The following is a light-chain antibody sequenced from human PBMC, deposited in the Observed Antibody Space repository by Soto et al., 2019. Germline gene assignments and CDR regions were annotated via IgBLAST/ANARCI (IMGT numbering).Light chain of an antibody. J-gene: IGLJ1*01. CDR3: QSYDISLHNYV. V-gene: IGLV1-40*01. CDR2: GDN. CDR1: TSNIGAPYD. Sequence: QSVLTQPPSVSGAPGQRVSISCTGSTSNIGAPYDVHWYQHLPGAAPKLLIYGDNNRPSGVPERFSGSKSGTSASLAITSLQAEDEADYYCQSYDISLHNYVFGTGTKLTVL.